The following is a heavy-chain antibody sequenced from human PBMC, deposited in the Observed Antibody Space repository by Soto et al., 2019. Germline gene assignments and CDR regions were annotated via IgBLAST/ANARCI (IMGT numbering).Heavy chain of an antibody. CDR2: ISAYNGNT. CDR1: RYTFTIYF. CDR3: GGEGKWNYGAFDI. D-gene: IGHD1-7*01. V-gene: IGHV1-18*04. J-gene: IGHJ3*02. Sequence: ASGEVAFKASRYTFTIYFIISLLHSPLQGLEWMGLISAYNGNTNYAQKLQGRVTMNTDTSTSTAYMELRSLRSDDTAVYYCGGEGKWNYGAFDIWGQGQMVNVSS.